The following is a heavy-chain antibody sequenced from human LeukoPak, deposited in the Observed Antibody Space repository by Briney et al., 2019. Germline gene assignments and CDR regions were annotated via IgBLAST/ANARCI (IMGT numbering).Heavy chain of an antibody. V-gene: IGHV3-48*01. Sequence: GGSLRLSCVASGFTFSSYSMNWVRQAPGKGLEWVSYISSSSSTIYYADSVKGRFTISRDNAKNSLYLQMNSLRAEDTAVYYCARTVYSSGWYDWGQGTLVTVSS. CDR2: ISSSSSTI. CDR1: GFTFSSYS. J-gene: IGHJ4*02. CDR3: ARTVYSSGWYD. D-gene: IGHD6-19*01.